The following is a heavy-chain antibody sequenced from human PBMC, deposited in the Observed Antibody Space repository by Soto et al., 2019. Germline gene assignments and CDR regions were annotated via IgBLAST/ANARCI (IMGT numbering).Heavy chain of an antibody. CDR2: ISYDGSNK. CDR3: ARDFRQYQLLSGWFDP. J-gene: IGHJ5*02. CDR1: GFTFSSYA. V-gene: IGHV3-30-3*01. D-gene: IGHD2-2*01. Sequence: GGSLRLSCAASGFTFSSYAMHWVRQAPGKGLEWVAVISYDGSNKYYADSVKGRFTISRDNSKNTLYLQMNSLRAEDTAVYYCARDFRQYQLLSGWFDPWGQGTLVTVSS.